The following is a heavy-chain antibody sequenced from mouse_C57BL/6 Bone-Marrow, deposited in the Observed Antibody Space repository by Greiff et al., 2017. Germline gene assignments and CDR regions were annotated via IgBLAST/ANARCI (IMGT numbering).Heavy chain of an antibody. CDR3: ARWGYGSSYPSWLAY. CDR1: GYSFTDYN. D-gene: IGHD1-1*01. CDR2: INPNYGTT. V-gene: IGHV1-39*01. J-gene: IGHJ3*01. Sequence: EVQLQQSGPELVKPGASVKISCKASGYSFTDYNMNWVKQSNGKSLEWIGVINPNYGTTSYNQKFKGKATLTVDQSSSTAYMQLNSLTSEDSAAYYCARWGYGSSYPSWLAYWGQGTPVTVSA.